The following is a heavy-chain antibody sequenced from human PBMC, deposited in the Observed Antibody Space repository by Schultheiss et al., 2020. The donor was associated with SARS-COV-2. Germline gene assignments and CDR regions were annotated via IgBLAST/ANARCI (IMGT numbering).Heavy chain of an antibody. CDR2: INPNSGGT. J-gene: IGHJ6*02. Sequence: ASVKVSCKASGGTFSSYAISWVRQAPGQGLEWMGWINPNSGGTNYAQKFQGRVTMTRDTSISTAYMELSRLRSDDTAVYYCARGHEYCSGGSCYRSYYYYYGMDVWGQGTTVTVSS. CDR3: ARGHEYCSGGSCYRSYYYYYGMDV. D-gene: IGHD2-15*01. CDR1: GGTFSSYA. V-gene: IGHV1-2*02.